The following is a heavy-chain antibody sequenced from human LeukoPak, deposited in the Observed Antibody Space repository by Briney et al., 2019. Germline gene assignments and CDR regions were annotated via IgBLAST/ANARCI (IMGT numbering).Heavy chain of an antibody. Sequence: SGGSLRLSCAASGFTFSSYAMSWVRQAPGKGLEWVSAISGSGGSTYYADSVKGRFTISRDNSKNTLYLQMNSLRAEDTAAYYCAKIGTGYSYGYYYFDYWGQGTLVTVSS. V-gene: IGHV3-23*01. D-gene: IGHD5-18*01. CDR3: AKIGTGYSYGYYYFDY. CDR1: GFTFSSYA. CDR2: ISGSGGST. J-gene: IGHJ4*02.